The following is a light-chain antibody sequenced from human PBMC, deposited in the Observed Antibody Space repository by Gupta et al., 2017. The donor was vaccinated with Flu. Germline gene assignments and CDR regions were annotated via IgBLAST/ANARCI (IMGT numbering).Light chain of an antibody. J-gene: IGLJ3*02. CDR2: GNS. CDR1: SSNFGAGYD. CDR3: QSYDISLTGSV. V-gene: IGLV1-40*01. Sequence: SGAPGQRLTISCTGTSSNFGAGYDVHWYQQLPGTAPKLPIYGNSNRASGVPDRFSGSRSGTSASLTITGLQAEDEANYYCQSYDISLTGSVFGGGTKVTVL.